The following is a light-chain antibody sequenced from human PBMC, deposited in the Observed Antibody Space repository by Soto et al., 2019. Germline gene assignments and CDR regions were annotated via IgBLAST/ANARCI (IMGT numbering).Light chain of an antibody. CDR3: QQFDKLPLT. Sequence: DIQMTQSLSSLSASVGDRVTITCQASQDINNSLNWYQQRPGEAPKLLVYDASILEAGVPSRFSGRGFGTTFTLTISSLQPEDLATYFCQQFDKLPLTFCGGTKLELK. CDR2: DAS. CDR1: QDINNS. J-gene: IGKJ4*01. V-gene: IGKV1-33*01.